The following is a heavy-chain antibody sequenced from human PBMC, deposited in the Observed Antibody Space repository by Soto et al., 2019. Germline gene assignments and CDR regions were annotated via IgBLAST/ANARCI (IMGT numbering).Heavy chain of an antibody. CDR3: ARGNYGSGSYSYNWFDP. CDR2: IYYSGST. V-gene: IGHV4-31*03. Sequence: SETLSLTCTVSGGSISSGGYYWSWIRQHPGKGLEWIGYIYYSGSTYYNPSLKSRVTISVDTSKNQFSLKLSSVTAADTAVYYCARGNYGSGSYSYNWFDPWGQGTLVTVSS. D-gene: IGHD3-10*01. J-gene: IGHJ5*02. CDR1: GGSISSGGYY.